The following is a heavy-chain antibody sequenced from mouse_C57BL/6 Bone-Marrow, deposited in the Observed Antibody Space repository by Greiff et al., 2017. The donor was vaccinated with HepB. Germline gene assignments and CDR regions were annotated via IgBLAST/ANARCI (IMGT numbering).Heavy chain of an antibody. CDR3: ARHLYYYGSSQFAY. D-gene: IGHD1-1*01. Sequence: EVKLVESGGDLVKPGGSLKLSCAASGFTFSSYGMSWVRQTPDKRLEWVATISSGGSYTYYPDSVKGRFTISRDNAKNTLYLQMSSLKSEDTAMYYCARHLYYYGSSQFAYWGQGTLVTVSA. J-gene: IGHJ3*01. V-gene: IGHV5-6*02. CDR1: GFTFSSYG. CDR2: ISSGGSYT.